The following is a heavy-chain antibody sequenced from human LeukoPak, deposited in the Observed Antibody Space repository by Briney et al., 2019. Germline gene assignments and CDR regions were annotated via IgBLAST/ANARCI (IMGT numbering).Heavy chain of an antibody. D-gene: IGHD3-10*01. Sequence: EASVKVSCKASGYTFTSYGISWVRQAPGQGLEWMGWMNPNSGNTGYTQKFQGRVTMTRNTSISTAYMELSSLRSDDTAVYYCARGPRDGSGSSYFQHWGQGTLVTVSS. CDR3: ARGPRDGSGSSYFQH. V-gene: IGHV1-8*02. CDR1: GYTFTSYG. J-gene: IGHJ1*01. CDR2: MNPNSGNT.